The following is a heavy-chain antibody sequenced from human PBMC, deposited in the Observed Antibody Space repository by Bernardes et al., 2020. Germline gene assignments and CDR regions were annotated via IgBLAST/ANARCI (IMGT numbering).Heavy chain of an antibody. CDR1: GFTFSSYG. V-gene: IGHV3-30*18. CDR3: AKDLKLFSGYYGMDV. CDR2: ISYDGSNK. Sequence: GGSLRLSCAASGFTFSSYGMHWVRQAPGKGLEWVAVISYDGSNKYYADSVKGRFTISRDNSKNTLYLQMNSLRAEDTAVYYCAKDLKLFSGYYGMDVWGQGTTVTVSS. D-gene: IGHD2-15*01. J-gene: IGHJ6*02.